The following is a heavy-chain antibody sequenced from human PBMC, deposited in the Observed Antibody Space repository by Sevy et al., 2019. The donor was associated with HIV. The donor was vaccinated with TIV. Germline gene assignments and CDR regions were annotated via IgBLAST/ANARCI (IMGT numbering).Heavy chain of an antibody. D-gene: IGHD3-10*02. J-gene: IGHJ4*02. Sequence: GGSLRLSCAASGFTISDYGMQWVRQAPGKGLEWVAVIWNDGSNKYYADSVKGRFTTSRDNSSNTLYLQMNSLRAEDTAVYYCARDVRGEGIRPGDLDYWGQGTLVTVSS. V-gene: IGHV3-33*01. CDR1: GFTISDYG. CDR3: ARDVRGEGIRPGDLDY. CDR2: IWNDGSNK.